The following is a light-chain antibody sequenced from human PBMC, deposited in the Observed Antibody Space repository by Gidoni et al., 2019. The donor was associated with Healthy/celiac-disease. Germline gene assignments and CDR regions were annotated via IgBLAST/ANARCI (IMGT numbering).Light chain of an antibody. J-gene: IGLJ1*01. CDR2: HVS. V-gene: IGLV2-14*03. CDR1: SSDVGGYHY. CDR3: SSYTSSSTNV. Sequence: QSALTQPASVSGSPGQSNTISCTGTSSDVGGYHYVSLYQQHPGKAPKLMIYHVSNRPSGVSNRFSGSKSGNTASLTISGLQAEDEADYYCSSYTSSSTNVFGTGTKVTVL.